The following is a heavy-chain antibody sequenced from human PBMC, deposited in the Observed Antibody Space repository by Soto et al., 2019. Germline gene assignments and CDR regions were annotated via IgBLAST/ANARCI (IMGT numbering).Heavy chain of an antibody. J-gene: IGHJ4*02. V-gene: IGHV1-69*13. CDR2: IIPIFGTA. CDR3: ARAVIYDDRSGYHYSREYYFDY. D-gene: IGHD3-22*01. Sequence: ASVKVSCKASGGTFSSYAISWVRQAPGQGLGWMGGIIPIFGTANYAQKFQGRVTITADESTSTAYMELSSLRSEDTAVYYCARAVIYDDRSGYHYSREYYFDYWGRRSMVTVSS. CDR1: GGTFSSYA.